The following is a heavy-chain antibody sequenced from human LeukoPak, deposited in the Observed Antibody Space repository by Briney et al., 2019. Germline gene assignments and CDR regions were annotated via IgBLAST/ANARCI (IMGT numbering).Heavy chain of an antibody. CDR3: ARVRFRGGYGSGSPPVY. J-gene: IGHJ4*02. CDR1: GYTFTSYD. D-gene: IGHD3-10*01. CDR2: MNPNSGNT. V-gene: IGHV1-8*01. Sequence: ASVKVSCKASGYTFTSYDINWVRQATGQGLEWMGWMNPNSGNTGYAQKFQGRVTMTRNTSISTAYMELSSLRSEDPAVYYCARVRFRGGYGSGSPPVYWGQGTLVTVSS.